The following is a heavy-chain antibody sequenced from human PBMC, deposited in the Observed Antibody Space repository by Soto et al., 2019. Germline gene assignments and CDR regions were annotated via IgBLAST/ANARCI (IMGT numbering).Heavy chain of an antibody. V-gene: IGHV1-18*01. J-gene: IGHJ4*02. Sequence: QVQLVQSGGELKKPGASVKVSCKASGYTFTNYAISWVRQAPGRGLEWMGWVNTYNGNPNYAQIFQGRVTMNTETSTGTAYMELRSLKSDDSAIYYCARDSQYSTSWQRFDSWGQGTLVTVSS. CDR2: VNTYNGNP. CDR1: GYTFTNYA. D-gene: IGHD6-13*01. CDR3: ARDSQYSTSWQRFDS.